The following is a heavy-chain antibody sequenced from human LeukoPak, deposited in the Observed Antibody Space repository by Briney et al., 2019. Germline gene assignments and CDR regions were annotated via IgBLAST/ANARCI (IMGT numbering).Heavy chain of an antibody. D-gene: IGHD3-22*01. CDR2: IIPILGIA. V-gene: IGHV1-69*04. Sequence: ASVEVSCKASGGTFSSYAISWVRQAPGQGLEWMGRIIPILGIANYAQKFQGRVTITADKSTSTAYMELSSLRSEDTAVYYCASAYYYDSSGYSPFDYWGQGTLVTVSS. CDR3: ASAYYYDSSGYSPFDY. J-gene: IGHJ4*02. CDR1: GGTFSSYA.